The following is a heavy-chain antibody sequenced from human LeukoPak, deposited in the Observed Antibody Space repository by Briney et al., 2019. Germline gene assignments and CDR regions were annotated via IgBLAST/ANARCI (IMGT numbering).Heavy chain of an antibody. D-gene: IGHD2-2*01. V-gene: IGHV3-21*01. CDR1: GFTFSSYS. CDR3: ASSNCSSTSCYLDWFDP. J-gene: IGHJ5*02. Sequence: GGSLRLSCAASGFTFSSYSMNWVRQAPGKGLEWVSSISSSNSYIYYADSMKGRFTISRDNAKNSLYLQMNSLRAEDTAVYYCASSNCSSTSCYLDWFDPWGQGTLVTVSS. CDR2: ISSSNSYI.